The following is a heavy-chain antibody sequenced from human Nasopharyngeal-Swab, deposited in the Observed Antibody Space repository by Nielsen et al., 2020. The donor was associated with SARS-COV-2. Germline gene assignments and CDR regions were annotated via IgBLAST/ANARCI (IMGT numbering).Heavy chain of an antibody. CDR1: GFTFDDYA. CDR2: ISWNSGSI. CDR3: AKDITSGDTMATHYYYGMDV. Sequence: SLKISCAASGFTFDDYAMHWVRQAPGTGLEWVSGISWNSGSIGYADSVKGRFTISRDNAKNSLYLQMNSLRAEDTALYYCAKDITSGDTMATHYYYGMDVWGQGTTVTVSS. D-gene: IGHD2-21*01. J-gene: IGHJ6*02. V-gene: IGHV3-9*01.